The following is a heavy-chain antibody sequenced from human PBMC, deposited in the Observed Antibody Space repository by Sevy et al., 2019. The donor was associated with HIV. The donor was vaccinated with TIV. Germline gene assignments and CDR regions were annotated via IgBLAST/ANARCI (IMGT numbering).Heavy chain of an antibody. CDR1: GFSFSRYA. CDR2: ISDSGGST. V-gene: IGHV3-23*01. Sequence: GGSLRLSCAASGFSFSRYAMKWVRQAPGKGLEWVSSISDSGGSTYYADSVKGRFTISRDNSKNTLYLQMNSLRAEDTAVYYCAGLPTPYGGYPYYFDSWGQGTLVTVSS. CDR3: AGLPTPYGGYPYYFDS. D-gene: IGHD5-12*01. J-gene: IGHJ4*02.